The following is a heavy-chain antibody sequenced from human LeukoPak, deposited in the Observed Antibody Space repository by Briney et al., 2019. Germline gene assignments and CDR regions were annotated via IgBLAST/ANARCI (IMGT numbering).Heavy chain of an antibody. CDR1: GYTFTGYY. CDR2: INPNSGGT. V-gene: IGHV1-2*02. J-gene: IGHJ6*03. D-gene: IGHD2-15*01. Sequence: GASVKVSCKASGYTFTGYYVHWVRQAPGQGLEGMGWINPNSGGTNYAQKFQGRVTMTRDTSISTAYMELSRLRSDDTAVYYCARAGYCSGGSCYGTERSYYYYMDVWGKGTTVTVSS. CDR3: ARAGYCSGGSCYGTERSYYYYMDV.